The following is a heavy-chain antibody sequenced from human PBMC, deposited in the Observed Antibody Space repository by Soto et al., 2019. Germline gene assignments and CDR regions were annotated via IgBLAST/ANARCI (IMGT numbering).Heavy chain of an antibody. V-gene: IGHV3-33*01. D-gene: IGHD1-26*01. J-gene: IGHJ4*02. Sequence: QVQLVESGGGVVQPGRYLTLSCAASGFTFSSYGMHWVRQAPGKGLEWVAVIWYDGSNKYYADSVKGRFTISKDNYKNTLYLQMNSLRAEDTAVYYCARGNSGSYGSDYWGQGTLVTVSS. CDR3: ARGNSGSYGSDY. CDR1: GFTFSSYG. CDR2: IWYDGSNK.